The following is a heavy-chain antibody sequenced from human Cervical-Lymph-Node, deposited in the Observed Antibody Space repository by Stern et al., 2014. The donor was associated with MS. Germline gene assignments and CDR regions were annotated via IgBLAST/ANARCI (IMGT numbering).Heavy chain of an antibody. J-gene: IGHJ6*02. CDR1: GFTFSSYS. Sequence: VQLVESGGGLVKPGGSLRLSCAASGFTFSSYSMNWVRQAPGKGLEWVSSISSSSSYIYYADSVKGRFTISRDNAKNSLYLQMNSLRAEDTAVYYCARGPSVDPRNYYYYYGMDVWGQGTTVTVSS. V-gene: IGHV3-21*01. CDR3: ARGPSVDPRNYYYYYGMDV. D-gene: IGHD2-21*01. CDR2: ISSSSSYI.